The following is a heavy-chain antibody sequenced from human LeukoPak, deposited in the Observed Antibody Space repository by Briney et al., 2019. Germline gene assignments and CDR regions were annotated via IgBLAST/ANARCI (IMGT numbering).Heavy chain of an antibody. Sequence: GGSLRLSCAASGFTFSNYMMHWVRQSPGKGLVWVSRIKSDGITITYADSVKGRFTISRDNAKNTLYLQMNSLRAEDTAVYYCLRDLNWSLDQWGQGTLVTVSS. J-gene: IGHJ4*02. CDR3: LRDLNWSLDQ. V-gene: IGHV3-74*01. D-gene: IGHD1-20*01. CDR1: GFTFSNYM. CDR2: IKSDGITI.